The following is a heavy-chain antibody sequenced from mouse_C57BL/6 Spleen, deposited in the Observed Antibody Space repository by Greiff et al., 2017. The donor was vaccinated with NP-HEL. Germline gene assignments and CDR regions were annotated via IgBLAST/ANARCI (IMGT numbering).Heavy chain of an antibody. CDR3: ARSGDYDDWFAY. D-gene: IGHD2-4*01. Sequence: VQLQQPGAELVKPGASVKLSCKASGYTFTSYWMHWVKQRPGQGLAWIGMIHPNSGSTNYNEKFKSKATLTVDKSSSTAYMQLSSLTSEDSAVYYCARSGDYDDWFAYWGQGTLVTVSA. J-gene: IGHJ3*01. V-gene: IGHV1-64*01. CDR1: GYTFTSYW. CDR2: IHPNSGST.